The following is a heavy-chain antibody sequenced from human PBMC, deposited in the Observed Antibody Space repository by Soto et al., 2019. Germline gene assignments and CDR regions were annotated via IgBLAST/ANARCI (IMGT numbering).Heavy chain of an antibody. J-gene: IGHJ5*02. CDR2: IYYSGST. CDR1: GGSISSGVYY. D-gene: IGHD4-4*01. CDR3: ARGAPTTVTPFDP. V-gene: IGHV4-31*03. Sequence: SETLSLTCTVSGGSISSGVYYWSWIRQHPGKGLEWIGYIYYSGSTYYNPSLKSRVTISVDTSKNQFSLKLSSVTAADTAVYYCARGAPTTVTPFDPWGQGTLVTVSS.